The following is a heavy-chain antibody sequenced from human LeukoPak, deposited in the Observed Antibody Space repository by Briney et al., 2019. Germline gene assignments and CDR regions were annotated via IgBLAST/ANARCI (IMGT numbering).Heavy chain of an antibody. V-gene: IGHV3-53*01. D-gene: IGHD1-26*01. CDR1: GFNVSSNY. CDR2: IYTGGTI. CDR3: AKDLGGSYYYYYGMDV. J-gene: IGHJ6*02. Sequence: GGSLRLSCAASGFNVSSNYMSWVRQAPGKGLEWVSIIYTGGTIYYADSVKGRFTISRDISKNMLYLQMNSLRAEDTAVYYCAKDLGGSYYYYYGMDVWGQGTTVTVSS.